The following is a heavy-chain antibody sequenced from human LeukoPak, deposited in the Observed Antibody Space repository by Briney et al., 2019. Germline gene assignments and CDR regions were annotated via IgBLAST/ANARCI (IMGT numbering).Heavy chain of an antibody. CDR3: AREGGNSAYYMDV. Sequence: PSETLSLTCAVSGASISSSTYYWGWIRQTPGKGLECIGIISDTETHYYNPSLRSRVTISVDTSKNQFSLKLSSVTAADTAVYYCAREGGNSAYYMDVWGKGTTVTVSS. D-gene: IGHD4-23*01. J-gene: IGHJ6*03. V-gene: IGHV4-39*02. CDR2: ISDTETH. CDR1: GASISSSTYY.